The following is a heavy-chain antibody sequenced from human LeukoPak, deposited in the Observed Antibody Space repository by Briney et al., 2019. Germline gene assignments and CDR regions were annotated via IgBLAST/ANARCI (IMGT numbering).Heavy chain of an antibody. CDR2: ISWNSGSI. Sequence: GRSLRLPCAASGFTFDDYAMHWVRQAPGKGLEWVSGISWNSGSIGYADSVKGRFTISRDNAKNSLYLQMNSLRAEDMALYYCAKDRSSSSSTLFDFWGQGTLVTVSS. CDR3: AKDRSSSSSTLFDF. D-gene: IGHD6-6*01. V-gene: IGHV3-9*03. CDR1: GFTFDDYA. J-gene: IGHJ4*02.